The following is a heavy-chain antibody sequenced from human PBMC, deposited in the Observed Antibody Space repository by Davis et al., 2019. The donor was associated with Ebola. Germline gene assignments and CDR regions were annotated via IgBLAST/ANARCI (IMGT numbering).Heavy chain of an antibody. CDR2: MYYTGST. CDR1: GGSISSYY. CDR3: AKYSREYYYGSGSYSNWFDP. D-gene: IGHD3-10*01. J-gene: IGHJ5*02. V-gene: IGHV4-59*08. Sequence: MPSETLSLTCTVSGGSISSYYWSWIRQSPGKGLEWLGYMYYTGSTNYNPSLTSRVTMSQDTSKNQFSLKLSSVTAADTAMYYCAKYSREYYYGSGSYSNWFDPWGQGTLVTVSS.